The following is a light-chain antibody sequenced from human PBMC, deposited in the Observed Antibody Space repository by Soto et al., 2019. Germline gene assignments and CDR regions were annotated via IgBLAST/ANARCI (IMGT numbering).Light chain of an antibody. CDR2: AAT. CDR1: QSISSH. J-gene: IGKJ4*01. CDR3: QQSHSAPLT. Sequence: QMTQSPSSLFASVGDRVTITCRASQSISSHLYWYQQNVGQTPRLLIYAATTLQSEVPPSCSGCGSVTEFTLTISGLQREDFATYYGQQSHSAPLTFGGGTKIQI. V-gene: IGKV1-39*01.